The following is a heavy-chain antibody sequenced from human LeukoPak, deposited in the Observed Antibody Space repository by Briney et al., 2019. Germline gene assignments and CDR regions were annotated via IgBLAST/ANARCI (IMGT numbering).Heavy chain of an antibody. Sequence: GGSLRLSCAASGFTFSSYAMSWVRQAPGKGLEWVSIISGSGGSTYYADSVKGRFTISRDNSKNTLYLQMNSLRADDTAVYYCARDLYRIVVVPHYFDYWGQGTLVTVSS. CDR2: ISGSGGST. V-gene: IGHV3-23*01. D-gene: IGHD3-22*01. CDR1: GFTFSSYA. CDR3: ARDLYRIVVVPHYFDY. J-gene: IGHJ4*02.